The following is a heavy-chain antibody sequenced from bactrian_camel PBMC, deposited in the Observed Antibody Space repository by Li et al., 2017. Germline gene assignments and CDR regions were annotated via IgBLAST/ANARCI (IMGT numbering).Heavy chain of an antibody. J-gene: IGHJ4*01. CDR2: ALTGGSI. V-gene: IGHV3S53*01. CDR3: QVSGGIPCLGKY. Sequence: VQLVESGGGSVQAGGSLRLNCAFDAYTPTSARMARFRQAPGQEREWVAGALTGGSIIYADSVKGRFTISRDKPKDTVYQQMNSLKPEDTAMYSCQVSGGIPCLGKYWGQGTQVTVS. CDR1: AYTPTSAR. D-gene: IGHD1*01.